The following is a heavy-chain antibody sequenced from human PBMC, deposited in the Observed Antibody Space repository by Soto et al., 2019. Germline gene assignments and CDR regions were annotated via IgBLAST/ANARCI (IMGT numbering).Heavy chain of an antibody. CDR2: IDPSDAYT. D-gene: IGHD3-16*02. CDR3: AIRWYVWGSYRYTPSYYYGMDV. J-gene: IGHJ6*02. V-gene: IGHV5-10-1*01. Sequence: PGESLKISCKGSGYSFTSYWISWVRQMPGKGLEWMARIDPSDAYTNYSPSFQGHVTISADKSISTPYLQWSSLKASDTATYYSAIRWYVWGSYRYTPSYYYGMDVWGQGTTVTVSS. CDR1: GYSFTSYW.